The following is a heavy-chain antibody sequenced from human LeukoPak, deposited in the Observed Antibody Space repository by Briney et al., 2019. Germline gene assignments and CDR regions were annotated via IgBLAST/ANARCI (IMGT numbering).Heavy chain of an antibody. CDR1: GFDVGNTY. CDR2: INHSGST. Sequence: GSLRLSCAASGFDVGNTYMTWVRQAPGKGLEWIGDINHSGSTNYNPSLTSRVTISVDPSKNQFSLNLSSVTAADTAVYYCAKDRVLVPDYWGQGTLVTVSS. D-gene: IGHD2-2*01. J-gene: IGHJ4*02. V-gene: IGHV4-34*01. CDR3: AKDRVLVPDY.